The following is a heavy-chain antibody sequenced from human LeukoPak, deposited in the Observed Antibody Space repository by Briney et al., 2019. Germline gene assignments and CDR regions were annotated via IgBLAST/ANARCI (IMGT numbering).Heavy chain of an antibody. J-gene: IGHJ3*02. CDR2: INHSGST. Sequence: SETLSLTCAVYGGSFSGYYWSWIRQPPGKGLEWIGEINHSGSTNYNPSLKSRVTISVDTSKNQFSLKLSSVTAADTAVYYCARGDYGKAFDIWSQGTMVTVSS. CDR1: GGSFSGYY. CDR3: ARGDYGKAFDI. V-gene: IGHV4-34*01. D-gene: IGHD4-17*01.